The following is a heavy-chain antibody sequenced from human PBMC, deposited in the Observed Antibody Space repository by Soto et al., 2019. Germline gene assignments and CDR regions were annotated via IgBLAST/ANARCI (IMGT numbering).Heavy chain of an antibody. V-gene: IGHV4-59*01. J-gene: IGHJ5*02. CDR1: GDSIRNYY. D-gene: IGHD2-15*01. CDR3: VRDIYTFVVPSDAAYNSFGP. Sequence: QVRLQESGPGLVKPSETLSLTCTVSGDSIRNYYWSWIRQLPGKGLEWIGYIYYSGNTNYNPSLKGRVTISVDTSKHQFSLRMKSVTPADTAVYYCVRDIYTFVVPSDAAYNSFGPWGQGTLVTVSS. CDR2: IYYSGNT.